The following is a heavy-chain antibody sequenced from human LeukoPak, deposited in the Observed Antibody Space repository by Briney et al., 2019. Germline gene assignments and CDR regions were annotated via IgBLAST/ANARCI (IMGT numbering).Heavy chain of an antibody. CDR2: ISPSGGST. V-gene: IGHV1-46*01. Sequence: ASVKVSCKASGYTFTSYSIHWVRQAPGQGLKWLGIISPSGGSTTYAQKFQGRVTMTRDTSTSTVYMELSSLRSEDTAVYYCARSRSGTYLLAYWGQGTLVTVSS. D-gene: IGHD1-26*01. J-gene: IGHJ4*02. CDR1: GYTFTSYS. CDR3: ARSRSGTYLLAY.